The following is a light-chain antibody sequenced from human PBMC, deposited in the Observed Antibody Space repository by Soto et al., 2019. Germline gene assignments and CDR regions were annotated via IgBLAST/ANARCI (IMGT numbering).Light chain of an antibody. Sequence: QSVLTQPPSVSGAPGQTVTISCTGSSSNIGADYDVHWYQQLPGTAPKLLIYANTNRPSGVPHRFSGSKSGTSASLAVTGLQAEDEADYYCQSFDSTLSGYVFGTGTKLTVL. V-gene: IGLV1-40*01. CDR2: ANT. CDR1: SSNIGADYD. CDR3: QSFDSTLSGYV. J-gene: IGLJ1*01.